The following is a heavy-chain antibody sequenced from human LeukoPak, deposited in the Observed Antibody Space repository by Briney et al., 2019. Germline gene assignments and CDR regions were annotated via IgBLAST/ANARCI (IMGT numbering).Heavy chain of an antibody. J-gene: IGHJ4*01. CDR1: GGSFSGYY. CDR3: ARWGSRWLQLRGPFDY. CDR2: INHSGST. Sequence: SETLSLTCAVYGGSFSGYYWSWIRQPPGKGLEWIGEINHSGSTNYNPSLKSRVTISVDTSKNQFSLKLSSVTAADTAVYYCARWGSRWLQLRGPFDYWGQGTLVTVSS. D-gene: IGHD5-24*01. V-gene: IGHV4-34*01.